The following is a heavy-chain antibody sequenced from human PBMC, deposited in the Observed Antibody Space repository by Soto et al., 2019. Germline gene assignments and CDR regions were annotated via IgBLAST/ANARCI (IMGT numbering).Heavy chain of an antibody. CDR3: AKDHLVCSSTSCNYYYYYMDV. J-gene: IGHJ6*03. CDR2: ISYDGSNK. D-gene: IGHD2-2*01. V-gene: IGHV3-30*18. CDR1: GFTFSSYG. Sequence: GGSLRLSCAASGFTFSSYGMHWVRQAPGKGLEWVAVISYDGSNKYYADSVKGRFTISRDNSKNTLYLQMNSLRAEDTAVYYCAKDHLVCSSTSCNYYYYYMDVWGKGTTVTVSS.